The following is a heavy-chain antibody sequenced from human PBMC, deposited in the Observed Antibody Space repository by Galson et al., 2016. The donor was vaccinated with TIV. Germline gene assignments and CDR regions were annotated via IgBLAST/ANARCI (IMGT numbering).Heavy chain of an antibody. CDR3: ARDGSWSGDPIYGGTRPDF. CDR2: ISYDGTNK. J-gene: IGHJ4*02. CDR1: GFTFSIYD. V-gene: IGHV3-30*03. D-gene: IGHD3-10*01. Sequence: SLRLSCAASGFTFSIYDMHWVRQAPGKGLEWVAVISYDGTNKHYADSVKGRFTISRDNNSKNTLYLQMNSLSAEDTALYYCARDGSWSGDPIYGGTRPDFWGRGTLVTVSS.